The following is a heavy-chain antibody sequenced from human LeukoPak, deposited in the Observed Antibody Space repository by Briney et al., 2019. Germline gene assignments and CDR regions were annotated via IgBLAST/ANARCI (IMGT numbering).Heavy chain of an antibody. CDR1: GFTFTSYG. V-gene: IGHV3-48*03. CDR2: ISSTGTIS. D-gene: IGHD2-21*01. J-gene: IGHJ6*02. Sequence: GGSLRLSCAASGFTFTSYGMNWVRQAPGQGLEWISYISSTGTISYYGDFVRGRFTVSRDNAKNSLYLQMSSLRAEDTAVYYCDSPQDSGPCYSYYGLAVWGQGTTVTVSS. CDR3: DSPQDSGPCYSYYGLAV.